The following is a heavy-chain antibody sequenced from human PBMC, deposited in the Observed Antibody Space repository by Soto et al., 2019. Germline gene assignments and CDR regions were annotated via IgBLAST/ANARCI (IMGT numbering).Heavy chain of an antibody. D-gene: IGHD3-10*01. Sequence: LRLSCAASGFTFSSYGMHWVRQAPGKGLEWVAVISYDGSNKYYADSVKGRFTISRDNSKNTLYLQMNSLRAEDTAVYYCAKDRPSMVRGVPNYGMDVWGQGTTVTVSS. CDR3: AKDRPSMVRGVPNYGMDV. CDR2: ISYDGSNK. J-gene: IGHJ6*02. CDR1: GFTFSSYG. V-gene: IGHV3-30*18.